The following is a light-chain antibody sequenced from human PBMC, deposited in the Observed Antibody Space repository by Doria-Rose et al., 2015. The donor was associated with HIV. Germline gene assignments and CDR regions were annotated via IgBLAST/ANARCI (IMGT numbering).Light chain of an antibody. J-gene: IGKJ1*01. V-gene: IGKV3-20*01. CDR3: HQYGTAWT. Sequence: EIVMTQSPGTLSLSPGERATLSRRASQSFGSTYLAWYQQKPGQAPSLLIYDGSTRATGIPDRFSASGSGTDFTLTINRLEPEDFALYYCHQYGTAWTFGQGTKVEI. CDR1: QSFGSTY. CDR2: DGS.